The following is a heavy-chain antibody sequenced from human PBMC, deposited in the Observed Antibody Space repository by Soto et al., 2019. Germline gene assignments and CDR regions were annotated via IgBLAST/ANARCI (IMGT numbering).Heavy chain of an antibody. J-gene: IGHJ4*02. Sequence: ASVKVSCKASGGTFSSYAISWVRQAPGQGLEWMGGIIPIFGTANYAQKFQGRVTMTTDASTSTAYMELRSLRSDDTAVYYCARDDYDILTGLDYWGQGSLVTVSS. V-gene: IGHV1-69*05. CDR2: IIPIFGTA. CDR1: GGTFSSYA. CDR3: ARDDYDILTGLDY. D-gene: IGHD3-9*01.